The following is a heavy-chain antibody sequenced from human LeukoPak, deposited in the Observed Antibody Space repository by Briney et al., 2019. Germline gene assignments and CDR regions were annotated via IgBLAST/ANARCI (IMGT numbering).Heavy chain of an antibody. D-gene: IGHD6-19*01. CDR3: ARGRHSSGWPGDWFDP. CDR1: GFTVSSNY. V-gene: IGHV3-53*01. J-gene: IGHJ5*02. CDR2: IYSGGST. Sequence: GGSLRLSCAASGFTVSSNYMSWVRQAPGKGLEWVSVIYSGGSTYYADSVKGRFTISRDNSKNTLYLQMNSLRAEDTAVYYCARGRHSSGWPGDWFDPWGQGTLVTVSS.